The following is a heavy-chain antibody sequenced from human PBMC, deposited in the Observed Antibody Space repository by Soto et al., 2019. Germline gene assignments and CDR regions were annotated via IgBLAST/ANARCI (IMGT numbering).Heavy chain of an antibody. V-gene: IGHV1-18*01. CDR1: GNTFTNFG. J-gene: IGHJ4*02. Sequence: QGQLVQSGVEVKKPGASVKVSCSASGNTFTNFGVTWVRQAPGQGLEWMGWISPYTDDPSYAQKFQGRVTMTIDTSTSTAYLDLRSLTSDDTAVYYCATMGRDGDEFDSFVQYWGQGSLVTVSS. CDR3: ATMGRDGDEFDSFVQY. CDR2: ISPYTDDP. D-gene: IGHD3-10*01.